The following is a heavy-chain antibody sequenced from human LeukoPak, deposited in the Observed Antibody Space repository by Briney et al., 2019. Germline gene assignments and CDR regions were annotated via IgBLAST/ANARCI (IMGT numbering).Heavy chain of an antibody. D-gene: IGHD1-26*01. J-gene: IGHJ3*02. CDR3: AIIVGATIDAFDI. CDR1: GGSISSYY. V-gene: IGHV4-38-2*02. Sequence: PSETLSLTCTVSGGSISSYYWGWIRQPPGKGLEWIGSIYHSGSTYYNPSLKSRVTISVDTSKNQFSLKLSSVTAADTAVYYCAIIVGATIDAFDIWGQGTMVTVSS. CDR2: IYHSGST.